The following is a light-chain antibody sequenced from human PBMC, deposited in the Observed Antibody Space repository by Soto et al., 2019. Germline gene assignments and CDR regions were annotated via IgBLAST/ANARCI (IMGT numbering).Light chain of an antibody. CDR3: SSYTSSSTPFYV. CDR2: DVS. Sequence: QSALTQPASVSGSPGQSITISCTGTSRAVGGYNYVSWYQQHPGKAPKLMIYDVSNRPSGVSNRFSGSKSGNTASLTISGLQAEDEADYYCSSYTSSSTPFYVFGTGTKLTVL. CDR1: SRAVGGYNY. J-gene: IGLJ1*01. V-gene: IGLV2-14*01.